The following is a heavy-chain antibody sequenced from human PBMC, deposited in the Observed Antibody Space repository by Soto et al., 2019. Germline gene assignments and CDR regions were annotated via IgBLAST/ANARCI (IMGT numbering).Heavy chain of an antibody. V-gene: IGHV1-46*01. Sequence: ASVKVSCKASGYTFTSYYMNWVRQAPGQGLEWMGIINASGGSTSYAQKFQGRVTMTRDTSTGTVYMELSSLRSDDTAVYYCARVEKWLDVLYYYYYGMDVWGQGTTVTVSS. J-gene: IGHJ6*02. D-gene: IGHD3-22*01. CDR2: INASGGST. CDR1: GYTFTSYY. CDR3: ARVEKWLDVLYYYYYGMDV.